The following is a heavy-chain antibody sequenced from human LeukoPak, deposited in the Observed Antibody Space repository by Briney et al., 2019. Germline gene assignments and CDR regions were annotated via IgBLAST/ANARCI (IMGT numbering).Heavy chain of an antibody. CDR1: RFTLNQYV. Sequence: GGSLRLSYEASRFTLNQYVMTLVRQAPGDGLEGVSSISASAAMTYYAHSVKGRFTVSRDNSNNRLYLQMSGPTAAHTAVYYCAKDATAVPGTVYMDVCGKGTTVTISS. D-gene: IGHD6-13*01. CDR2: ISASAAMT. J-gene: IGHJ6*03. V-gene: IGHV3-23*01. CDR3: AKDATAVPGTVYMDV.